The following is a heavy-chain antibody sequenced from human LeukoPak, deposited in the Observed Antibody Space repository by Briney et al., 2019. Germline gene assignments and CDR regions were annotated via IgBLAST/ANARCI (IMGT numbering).Heavy chain of an antibody. V-gene: IGHV3-7*01. CDR2: IKQDGSEK. Sequence: GGSLRLSCAAPGFTFSSYWMSWVRQAPGKGLEWVANIKQDGSEKYYVDSVKGRFTISRDNAKNSLYLQMNSLRAEDTAVYYCARGGDVDTAMVPDWYFDLWGRGTLVTVSS. D-gene: IGHD5-18*01. CDR1: GFTFSSYW. J-gene: IGHJ2*01. CDR3: ARGGDVDTAMVPDWYFDL.